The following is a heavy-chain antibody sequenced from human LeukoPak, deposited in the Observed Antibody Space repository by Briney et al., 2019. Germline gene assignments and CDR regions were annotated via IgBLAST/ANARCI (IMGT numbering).Heavy chain of an antibody. J-gene: IGHJ3*02. Sequence: ASVKVSCKASGYTFTSYGISWVRQAPGQGLEWMGWISAYNGNTNYAQKLQGRVTMTTDTSTSTACMELRSLRSDDTAVYYCARASTTTVTTKGVDAFDIWGQGTMVTVSS. V-gene: IGHV1-18*01. CDR3: ARASTTTVTTKGVDAFDI. D-gene: IGHD4-17*01. CDR1: GYTFTSYG. CDR2: ISAYNGNT.